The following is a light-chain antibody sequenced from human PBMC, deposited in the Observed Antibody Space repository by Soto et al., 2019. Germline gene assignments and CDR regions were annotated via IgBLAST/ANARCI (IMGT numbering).Light chain of an antibody. CDR1: QSVLYSSNNQNY. Sequence: DIVMTQSPDSLAVSLGERATINCKSSQSVLYSSNNQNYLAWYQQKAGQPPKLLIYWASARESGVPDRFSGSGSETDFTLTISSLQAEDVAVYYCQQYYTTPVTFGPGTKVDVK. V-gene: IGKV4-1*01. CDR2: WAS. J-gene: IGKJ3*01. CDR3: QQYYTTPVT.